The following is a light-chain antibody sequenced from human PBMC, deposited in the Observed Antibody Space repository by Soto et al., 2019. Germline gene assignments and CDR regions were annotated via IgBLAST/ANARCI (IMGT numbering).Light chain of an antibody. CDR1: SSDIGAYNY. CDR2: GVT. V-gene: IGLV2-14*01. CDR3: FSHRSGDSHV. Sequence: QSALTQPASVSGSPGQSITISCTGTSSDIGAYNYVSXXXXXXXXXPKLMIYGVTNRPSGVSNRFSGSKTGNTASLTISGLQAEDEADYYCFSHRSGDSHVFGTGTKVTVL. J-gene: IGLJ1*01.